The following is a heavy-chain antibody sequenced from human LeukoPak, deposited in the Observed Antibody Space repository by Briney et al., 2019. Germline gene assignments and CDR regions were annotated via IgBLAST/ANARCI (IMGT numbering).Heavy chain of an antibody. V-gene: IGHV3-23*01. Sequence: PGGSLRLSCAASGFPLSSYAMSWVRQAPGKGLEWVSATSSSDAGTYYADSVRGRFTISRDNSKNTLYLRMNSLRVEDAAVYYCARAPVTSCRGAYCYPFDYWGQGTLVTVSS. CDR1: GFPLSSYA. J-gene: IGHJ4*02. D-gene: IGHD2-21*01. CDR3: ARAPVTSCRGAYCYPFDY. CDR2: TSSSDAGT.